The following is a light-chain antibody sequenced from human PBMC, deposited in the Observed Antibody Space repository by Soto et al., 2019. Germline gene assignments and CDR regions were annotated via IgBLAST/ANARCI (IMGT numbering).Light chain of an antibody. Sequence: QLVLTQPPSVSGAPGQRVTISCSGSSSNIGAGYDVHWYRHLPGTAPKLLIYGNNNRPSGVPDRFSGSKSGTSASLAITGLQAEDEADYYCQSYDSSLSGVVFGGGTKLTVL. CDR3: QSYDSSLSGVV. CDR1: SSNIGAGYD. V-gene: IGLV1-40*01. J-gene: IGLJ2*01. CDR2: GNN.